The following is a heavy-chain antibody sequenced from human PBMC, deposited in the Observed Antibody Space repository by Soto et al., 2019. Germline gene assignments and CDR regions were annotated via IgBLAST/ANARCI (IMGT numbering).Heavy chain of an antibody. D-gene: IGHD2-2*02. J-gene: IGHJ6*02. CDR3: ARSGVVVPAAIDIYYYYGMDV. CDR1: GCSLSIYW. Sequence: PVESMKISCKGAGCSLSIYWIGGVRQMPGKGLEWMGIIYPGDSDTRYSPSFQGQVTISADKSISTAYLQWSSLKASDTAMYYCARSGVVVPAAIDIYYYYGMDVWGQGTTVTVSS. CDR2: IYPGDSDT. V-gene: IGHV5-51*01.